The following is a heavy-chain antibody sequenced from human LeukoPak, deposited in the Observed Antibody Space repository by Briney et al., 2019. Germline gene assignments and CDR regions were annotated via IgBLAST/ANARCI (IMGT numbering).Heavy chain of an antibody. D-gene: IGHD1-26*01. Sequence: GGSLRLSWAASGFPFSDHYIDWVRQAPGKGLEWVGRIRNKANSYTTEYAASVKGRFIISRDDSKNSVYLQMNSLKTEDTAVYYCARDSGSFDYWGQGTLVTVSS. CDR2: IRNKANSYTT. CDR3: ARDSGSFDY. J-gene: IGHJ4*02. V-gene: IGHV3-72*01. CDR1: GFPFSDHY.